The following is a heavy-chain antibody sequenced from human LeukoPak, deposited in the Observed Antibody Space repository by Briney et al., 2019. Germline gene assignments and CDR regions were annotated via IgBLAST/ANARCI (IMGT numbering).Heavy chain of an antibody. Sequence: ASVKVSCKASGYTFTSYGISWVRQAPGQGLEWMGWISAYNGNTNYAQKLQGRVTMTTDTSTGTAYMELRSLRSDDTAVYYCARERELLWFGEPLHRFDYWGQGTLVTVSS. J-gene: IGHJ4*02. D-gene: IGHD3-10*01. CDR2: ISAYNGNT. CDR1: GYTFTSYG. CDR3: ARERELLWFGEPLHRFDY. V-gene: IGHV1-18*01.